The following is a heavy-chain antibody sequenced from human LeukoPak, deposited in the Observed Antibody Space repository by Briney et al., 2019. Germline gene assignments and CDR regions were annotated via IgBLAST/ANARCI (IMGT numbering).Heavy chain of an antibody. CDR3: ARGRGYSYGFCWFDP. Sequence: KPSETLSITCAVYGGSVSGYYWGWIRQPPGKGLEWIGEINHSGSTNYNPSLKSRVTISVDTSKNQFSLKLSSVTAADTAVYYCARGRGYSYGFCWFDPWGQGTLVTVSS. D-gene: IGHD5-18*01. CDR2: INHSGST. V-gene: IGHV4-34*01. CDR1: GGSVSGYY. J-gene: IGHJ5*02.